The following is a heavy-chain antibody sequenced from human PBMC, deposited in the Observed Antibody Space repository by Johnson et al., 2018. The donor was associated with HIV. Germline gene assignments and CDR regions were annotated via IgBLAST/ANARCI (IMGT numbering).Heavy chain of an antibody. D-gene: IGHD6-13*01. CDR3: ARGVKQQLSVVDAFGI. CDR2: ISYDGTNK. Sequence: QVQLVESGGGLVQPGGSLRLSCAASGFTFSSYPMHWVRQAPGKGLEWVALISYDGTNKYYADSAKGRFTISRDNSRNTLFLQMNSLRGEDTAAYYCARGVKQQLSVVDAFGIWGQGTMVTVSS. J-gene: IGHJ3*02. CDR1: GFTFSSYP. V-gene: IGHV3-30*04.